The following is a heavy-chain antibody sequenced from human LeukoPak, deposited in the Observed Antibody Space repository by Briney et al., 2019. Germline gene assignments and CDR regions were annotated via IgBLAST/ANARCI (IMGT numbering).Heavy chain of an antibody. D-gene: IGHD1-26*01. CDR2: INSCGDVR. CDR3: ARDYSGEWEQLTGWWFDP. CDR1: GYTFCTHW. J-gene: IGHJ5*02. Sequence: ASVKVSCKASGYTFCTHWMHWGRQAPGQGLEWMAIINSCGDVRSYAQKFQGRVTVTRDMSTRTVYMELSGLRPEDTAVYYCARDYSGEWEQLTGWWFDPWGQGTLIIVSS. V-gene: IGHV1-46*01.